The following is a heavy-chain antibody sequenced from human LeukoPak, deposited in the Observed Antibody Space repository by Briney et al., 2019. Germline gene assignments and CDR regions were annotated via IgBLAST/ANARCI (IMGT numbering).Heavy chain of an antibody. V-gene: IGHV4-39*01. D-gene: IGHD6-13*01. CDR3: ARRRFGQQLDPAPDY. J-gene: IGHJ4*02. Sequence: SETLSLTCTVSGGSISSSSYYWGWIRQPPGKGLEWIGSIYYSGSTYYNPSLKSRVTISVDTSRNQFSLKLSSVTAADTAVYYCARRRFGQQLDPAPDYWGQGTLVTVSS. CDR2: IYYSGST. CDR1: GGSISSSSYY.